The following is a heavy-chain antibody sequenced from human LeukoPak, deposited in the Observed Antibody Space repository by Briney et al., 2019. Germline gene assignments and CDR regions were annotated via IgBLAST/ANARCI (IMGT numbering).Heavy chain of an antibody. CDR1: GSPFNNYA. CDR2: IGTSINNT. D-gene: IGHD3-9*01. V-gene: IGHV3-23*01. CDR3: ARDQAFDWFYYYYGMDV. Sequence: HPGGSLRLSGAASGSPFNNYALPWARQAPGKGLEWVSTIGTSINNTYYADSVKGRFTISRDNSNHALSLQMSSLRAEDTAIYYCARDQAFDWFYYYYGMDVWGLGTTVIVSS. J-gene: IGHJ6*02.